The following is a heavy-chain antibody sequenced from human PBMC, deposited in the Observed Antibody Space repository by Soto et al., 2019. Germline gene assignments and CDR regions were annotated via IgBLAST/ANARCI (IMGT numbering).Heavy chain of an antibody. J-gene: IGHJ4*02. CDR1: GFTFSSYA. D-gene: IGHD5-18*01. CDR3: ARRNTPDY. V-gene: IGHV3-30-3*01. Sequence: QVQLVESGGGVVQPGRSLRLSCAASGFTFSSYAMHWVRQAPGKGLEWVAVISYDGSNKYYADSVKGRFTISRDNSKNTLYLKMNSLRAEDTAVYYCARRNTPDYWGQGTLVTVSS. CDR2: ISYDGSNK.